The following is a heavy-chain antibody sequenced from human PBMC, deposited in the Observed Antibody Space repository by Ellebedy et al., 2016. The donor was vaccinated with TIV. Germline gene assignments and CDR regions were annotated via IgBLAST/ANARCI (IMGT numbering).Heavy chain of an antibody. V-gene: IGHV4-34*01. CDR1: GGSFSGYY. Sequence: MPSETLSLTCTVYGGSFSGYYWRWIRQPPGKGLEWIGEINHSGDTNYNPSLKSRVTMSVDTSKKQFSLRLSSVTAADTAVYYCARTKYENDYWGEYVTPIYGMDVWGQGTTVTVS. D-gene: IGHD3-3*01. CDR2: INHSGDT. J-gene: IGHJ6*02. CDR3: ARTKYENDYWGEYVTPIYGMDV.